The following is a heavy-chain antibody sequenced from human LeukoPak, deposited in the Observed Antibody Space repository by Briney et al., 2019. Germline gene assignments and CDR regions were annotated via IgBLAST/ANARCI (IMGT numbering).Heavy chain of an antibody. J-gene: IGHJ5*02. CDR1: GFTFSSYA. CDR2: ISGSGGST. V-gene: IGHV3-23*01. CDR3: AKDLGETHALGWFDP. D-gene: IGHD3-16*01. Sequence: GGSLRLSCAASGFTFSSYAMSWVRQAPGKGLEWVSAISGSGGSTYYADSVKGRFTISRDNSKNTLYLQMNSLRAEDTAVYYCAKDLGETHALGWFDPWGQGTLVTVSS.